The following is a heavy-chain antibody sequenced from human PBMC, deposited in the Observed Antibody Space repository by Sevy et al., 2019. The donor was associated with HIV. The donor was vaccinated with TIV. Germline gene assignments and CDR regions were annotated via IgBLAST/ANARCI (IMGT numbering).Heavy chain of an antibody. V-gene: IGHV1-2*02. Sequence: ASVKVSCKASGYTFTGYYMHWVRQAPGQGLEWMGWINPNSGGTNYAQTFQRRVTMTRDTSISTAYMELSRLRSDDTAVYYCARGPVGETGTTLGWIWGQGTMVTVSS. CDR2: INPNSGGT. CDR1: GYTFTGYY. CDR3: ARGPVGETGTTLGWI. J-gene: IGHJ3*02. D-gene: IGHD1-7*01.